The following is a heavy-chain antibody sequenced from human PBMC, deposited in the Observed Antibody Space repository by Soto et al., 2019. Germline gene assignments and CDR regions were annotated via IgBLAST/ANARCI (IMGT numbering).Heavy chain of an antibody. CDR1: GYTFTSYD. J-gene: IGHJ6*02. D-gene: IGHD1-1*01. CDR3: ASCPAGYYYYGMDV. CDR2: MNPNSGNT. Sequence: QVQLVQSGAEVKKPGASVKVSCKASGYTFTSYDINWVRQATGQGLEWRGWMNPNSGNTGYAQKFQGRDTMTRNTSISTAYMVLSSLRSEDTAVSSSASCPAGYYYYGMDVWGQGTTVTVSS. V-gene: IGHV1-8*01.